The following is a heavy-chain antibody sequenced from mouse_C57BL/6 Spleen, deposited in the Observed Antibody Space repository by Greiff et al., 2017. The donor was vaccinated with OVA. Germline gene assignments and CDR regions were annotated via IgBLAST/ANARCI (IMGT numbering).Heavy chain of an antibody. CDR1: GYTFTSYT. CDR2: INPSSGYT. D-gene: IGHD1-1*01. V-gene: IGHV1-4*01. Sequence: QVHVKQSGAELARPGASVKMSCKASGYTFTSYTMHWVKQRPGQGLEWIGYINPSSGYTKYNQKFKDKATLTADKSSSTAYMQLSSLTSEDSAVYYCARWTTVADYWGQGTTLTVSS. CDR3: ARWTTVADY. J-gene: IGHJ2*01.